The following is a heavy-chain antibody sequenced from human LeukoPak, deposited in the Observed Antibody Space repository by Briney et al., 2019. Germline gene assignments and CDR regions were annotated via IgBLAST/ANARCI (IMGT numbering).Heavy chain of an antibody. CDR1: GFTFSSYG. Sequence: GRSLRLSCAASGFTFSSYGMHWVRQAPGKGLEWVAVISYDGSNKYYADSVKGRFTISRDNSKNTLYLQMNSLRAEDTAVYYCARSLPIRGVIPMDVWGKGTTVTVSS. CDR3: ARSLPIRGVIPMDV. J-gene: IGHJ6*03. CDR2: ISYDGSNK. V-gene: IGHV3-30*05. D-gene: IGHD3-10*01.